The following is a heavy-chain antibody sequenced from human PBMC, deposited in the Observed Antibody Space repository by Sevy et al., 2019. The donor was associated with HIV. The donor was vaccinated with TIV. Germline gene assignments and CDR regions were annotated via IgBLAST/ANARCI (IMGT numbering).Heavy chain of an antibody. CDR2: IWNDGSNK. CDR3: ARGGDFNDRSGKRDFDY. Sequence: GALRLSCAASGFTFSNYGMHWVRQAPGKGLEWVAVIWNDGSNKYYADSVKGRFTISRDNSKNTLYLQMNSLRVEDTAVYFCARGGDFNDRSGKRDFDYWGQGTLVTVSS. V-gene: IGHV3-33*01. CDR1: GFTFSNYG. J-gene: IGHJ4*02. D-gene: IGHD3-22*01.